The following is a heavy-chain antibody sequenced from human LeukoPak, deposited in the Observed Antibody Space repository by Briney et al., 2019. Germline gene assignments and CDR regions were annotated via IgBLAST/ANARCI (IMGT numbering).Heavy chain of an antibody. D-gene: IGHD2-15*01. J-gene: IGHJ4*02. V-gene: IGHV3-23*01. CDR2: ISGSGGST. Sequence: GGSLRLSCAASGFTFSSYAMSWVRQAPGKGLEWVSAISGSGGSTYYADSVKGRFTISRDNSKNTLYLQMNSLRAEDTAVYYCAKGPSIVVVVAALGYWGQGILVTVSS. CDR1: GFTFSSYA. CDR3: AKGPSIVVVVAALGY.